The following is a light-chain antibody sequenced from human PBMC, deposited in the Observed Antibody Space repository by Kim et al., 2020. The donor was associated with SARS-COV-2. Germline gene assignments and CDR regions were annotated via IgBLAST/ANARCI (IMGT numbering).Light chain of an antibody. J-gene: IGKJ4*01. V-gene: IGKV1-33*01. Sequence: AAVGDRVTITCQANQDISNYLKSDQQKPGKAPKRLSYDASNVETGVPSRFSGSGSGAEFTFTISRLQPEEIATYYCQQYDNLPLTFGGGTKVDIK. CDR1: QDISNY. CDR3: QQYDNLPLT. CDR2: DAS.